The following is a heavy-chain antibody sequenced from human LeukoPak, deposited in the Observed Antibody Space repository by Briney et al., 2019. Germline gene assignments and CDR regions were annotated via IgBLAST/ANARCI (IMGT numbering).Heavy chain of an antibody. CDR1: GFSLSTSGVG. V-gene: IGHV2-5*02. D-gene: IGHD3-10*01. J-gene: IGHJ6*02. CDR3: AHIMPFGESYSGPGGMDV. CDR2: IYWDDDK. Sequence: SGPTLVKPTQTLTLTCTFSGFSLSTSGVGVGWIRQPPGKALEWLALIYWDDDKRYSPSLKSRLTITKDTSKNQVVLTMTNMDPVDTATYYCAHIMPFGESYSGPGGMDVWGQGTTVTVSS.